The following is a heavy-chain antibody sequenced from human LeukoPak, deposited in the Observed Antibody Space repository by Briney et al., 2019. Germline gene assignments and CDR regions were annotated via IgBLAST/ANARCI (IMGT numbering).Heavy chain of an antibody. CDR2: MNPNSGNT. Sequence: GASVKVSCKASGYTFTSYDINWVRQAPGQGLEWMGWMNPNSGNTDYAQKFQGRVTMTMNTSISTANMELSSLRSEYTAVYYCACAATMVRGCSRYYYYYGMDVWGQGTTVTVSS. J-gene: IGHJ6*02. V-gene: IGHV1-8*01. D-gene: IGHD3-10*01. CDR3: ACAATMVRGCSRYYYYYGMDV. CDR1: GYTFTSYD.